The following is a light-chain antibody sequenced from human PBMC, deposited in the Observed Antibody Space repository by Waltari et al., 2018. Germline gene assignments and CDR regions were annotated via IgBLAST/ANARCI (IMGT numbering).Light chain of an antibody. V-gene: IGLV8-61*01. Sequence: QTVVTQEPSLSVSPGGTVTLTCALSSGSLSSTSYATWYQQTPGQPPRTLVYKGSNRSSGVPDRFSGSILGNKAALTITGAQAEDESEYYCSLYMGSGIWVFGGGTKLTVL. CDR2: KGS. J-gene: IGLJ3*02. CDR1: SGSLSSTSY. CDR3: SLYMGSGIWV.